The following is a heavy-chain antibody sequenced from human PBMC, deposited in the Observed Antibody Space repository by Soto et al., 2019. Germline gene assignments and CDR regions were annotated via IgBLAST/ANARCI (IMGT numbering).Heavy chain of an antibody. CDR2: INHSGST. V-gene: IGHV4-34*01. J-gene: IGHJ4*02. D-gene: IGHD2-8*02. CDR3: ARDKITGLFDY. CDR1: GVSFSGYY. Sequence: SETLSLSSAVYGVSFSGYYWTWMRQPPGTGLEWIGEINHSGSTNYNPSLKSRVTISVDTSKNQFSLKLTSVTAADTAVYYCARDKITGLFDYWGQGTLVTVSS.